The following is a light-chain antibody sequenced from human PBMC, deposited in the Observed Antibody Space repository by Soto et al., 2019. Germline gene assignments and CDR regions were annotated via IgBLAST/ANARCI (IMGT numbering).Light chain of an antibody. Sequence: QSALTQPPSVSAAPGQTVIISCSGSSSNIGNNYVSWYQQLPGTAPKLLIYDNNKRPSGIPDRFSGSKSGTSATLGITGLQTGDEADYYCGTWDSSLSAAVVFGGGTKLTVL. CDR2: DNN. J-gene: IGLJ2*01. CDR1: SSNIGNNY. V-gene: IGLV1-51*01. CDR3: GTWDSSLSAAVV.